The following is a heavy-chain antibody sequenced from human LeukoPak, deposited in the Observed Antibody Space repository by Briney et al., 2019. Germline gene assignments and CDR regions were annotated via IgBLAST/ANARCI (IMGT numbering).Heavy chain of an antibody. Sequence: GASVKVSCKASGYTLTSNYIHEVRQAPGQGLEWMGMIYPRDGSTSYAQKFQGRVTVTRDTSTSTVHMELSGLRSEDTAVYYCARDQEGFDYWGQGTLVTVSS. CDR3: ARDQEGFDY. V-gene: IGHV1-46*01. CDR2: IYPRDGST. CDR1: GYTLTSNY. J-gene: IGHJ4*02.